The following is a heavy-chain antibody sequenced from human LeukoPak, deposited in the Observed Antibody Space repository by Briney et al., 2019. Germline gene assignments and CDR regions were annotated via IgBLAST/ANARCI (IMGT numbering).Heavy chain of an antibody. CDR2: INSDGSNT. D-gene: IGHD3-16*01. CDR3: ARDNYDYVWGSYHYYYYYYMDV. J-gene: IGHJ6*03. Sequence: PGGSLRLSCAASGFSFSSYWMHWVRQVPGKGLVWVSRINSDGSNTNYADSVKGRFTISRDNAKNTLYLQMNSLRAEDTAVYYCARDNYDYVWGSYHYYYYYYMDVWGKGTTVTVSS. CDR1: GFSFSSYW. V-gene: IGHV3-74*01.